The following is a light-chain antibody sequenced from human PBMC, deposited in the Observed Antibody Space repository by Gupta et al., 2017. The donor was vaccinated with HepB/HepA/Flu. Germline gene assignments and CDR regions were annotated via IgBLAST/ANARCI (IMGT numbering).Light chain of an antibody. V-gene: IGLV3-19*01. J-gene: IGLJ2*01. CDR2: GEN. CDR3: SSRDTSGHRQV. CDR1: TLRNYY. Sequence: SSELTQDPAVSVALGQTVRITCQGDTLRNYYATWYRQKPGQAPVLVIYGENNRPSGIPDRFSGSDSGNTASLTITGAQAEDEADYYCSSRDTSGHRQVFGGGTKLTVL.